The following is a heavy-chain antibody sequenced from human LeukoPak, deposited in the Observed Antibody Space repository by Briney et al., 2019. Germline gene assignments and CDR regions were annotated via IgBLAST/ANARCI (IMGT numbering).Heavy chain of an antibody. J-gene: IGHJ2*01. CDR2: INHSGST. D-gene: IGHD6-13*01. V-gene: IGHV4-34*01. Sequence: SETLSLTCAVYGGSFIGFHWNWIRQPPGKGLEWIGDINHSGSTNYNPSLTSRVTISVDTSKNQFSLKLSSVTAADTAVYYCARVYYSNSYDYWYFDLWGRGTLVTVSS. CDR3: ARVYYSNSYDYWYFDL. CDR1: GGSFIGFH.